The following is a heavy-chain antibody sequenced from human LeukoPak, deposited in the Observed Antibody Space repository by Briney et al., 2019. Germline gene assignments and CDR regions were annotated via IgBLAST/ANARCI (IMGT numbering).Heavy chain of an antibody. CDR3: ARLGPNCSGGSCYMDV. Sequence: GESLKISCKGSAFTFTSYWIGWVRQMPGKGLEWMGIIYPGDSDTSYSPSFQGQVTISADKSISTAYLQWGRLKASDTAIYYCARLGPNCSGGSCYMDVWGKGTTVTISS. D-gene: IGHD2-15*01. CDR2: IYPGDSDT. CDR1: AFTFTSYW. J-gene: IGHJ6*03. V-gene: IGHV5-51*01.